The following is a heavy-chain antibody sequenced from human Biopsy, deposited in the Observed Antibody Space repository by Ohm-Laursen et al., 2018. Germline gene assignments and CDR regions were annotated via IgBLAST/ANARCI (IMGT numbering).Heavy chain of an antibody. J-gene: IGHJ5*01. D-gene: IGHD3-10*01. CDR3: ATELLPPGVGGPWLDS. CDR2: ISASSSYI. CDR1: GFSFSDNY. Sequence: GSLRLSCTASGFSFSDNYMDWVRQAPGKGLEWVSSISASSSYIYYADSVKGRFTVSRDNTKNTLYLQMNSLIAADTAIYFCATELLPPGVGGPWLDSWGQGTPVTVSS. V-gene: IGHV3-21*06.